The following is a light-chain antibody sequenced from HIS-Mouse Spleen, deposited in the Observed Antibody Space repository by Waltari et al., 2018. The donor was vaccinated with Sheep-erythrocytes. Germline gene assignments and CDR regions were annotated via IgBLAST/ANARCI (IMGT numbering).Light chain of an antibody. CDR1: SSDVGSYNL. CDR3: CSYAGSSTFDVV. J-gene: IGLJ2*01. CDR2: EGS. V-gene: IGLV2-23*03. Sequence: QSALTQPASVSGSPGQSITISCTGTSSDVGSYNLVSWYQQHPGNAPKLMIYEGSKRPAGVSNRFSGFKSCNTASLTSLGLQAEDEADYYCCSYAGSSTFDVVFGGGTKLTVL.